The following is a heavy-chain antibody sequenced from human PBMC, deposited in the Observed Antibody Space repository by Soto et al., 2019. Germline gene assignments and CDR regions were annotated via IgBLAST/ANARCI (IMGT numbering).Heavy chain of an antibody. D-gene: IGHD3-10*01. V-gene: IGHV3-9*01. CDR1: GFTFDDYA. CDR3: AKDIGHYSGFGEYTNGGYMDV. Sequence: GGSLRLSCAASGFTFDDYAMHWVRQAPGKGLEWVSGISWNSGSIGYADSVKGRFTISRDNAKNSLYLQMNSLRAEDTALYYCAKDIGHYSGFGEYTNGGYMDVWGKGTTVTVSS. CDR2: ISWNSGSI. J-gene: IGHJ6*03.